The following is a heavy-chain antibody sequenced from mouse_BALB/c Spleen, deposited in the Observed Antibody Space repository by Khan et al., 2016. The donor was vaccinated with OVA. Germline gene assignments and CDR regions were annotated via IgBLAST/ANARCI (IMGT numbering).Heavy chain of an antibody. CDR1: GYTFTDYA. J-gene: IGHJ3*01. CDR3: ARGSGNSRFAY. CDR2: ISTYYGDA. V-gene: IGHV1S137*01. Sequence: QVQLQQSGAELVRPGVSVKISCKGSGYTFTDYAMHWVKQSHAKSLEWIGVISTYYGDADYNQKLKGKATMTVVKSSSTAYMELARLTSEDSAIYYCARGSGNSRFAYWGQGTLVTVSA. D-gene: IGHD1-3*01.